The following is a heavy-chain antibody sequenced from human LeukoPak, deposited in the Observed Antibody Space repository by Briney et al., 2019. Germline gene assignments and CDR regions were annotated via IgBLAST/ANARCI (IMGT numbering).Heavy chain of an antibody. Sequence: ASVKVSCKASGYTFTDYYVHWVRQAPGQGLEWMGWTNPKRGDTVYSQNFQARVTVTRDTSISTAYMELSSLTSDDTAMYHCATSVRGNLGNTGFPWGQGTLVTVSS. D-gene: IGHD1/OR15-1a*01. CDR3: ATSVRGNLGNTGFP. J-gene: IGHJ5*02. CDR1: GYTFTDYY. V-gene: IGHV1-2*02. CDR2: TNPKRGDT.